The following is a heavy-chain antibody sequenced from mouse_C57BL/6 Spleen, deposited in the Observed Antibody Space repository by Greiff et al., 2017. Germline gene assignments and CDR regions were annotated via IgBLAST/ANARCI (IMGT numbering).Heavy chain of an antibody. D-gene: IGHD2-5*01. Sequence: EVQVVESGGDLVKPGGSLKLSCAASGFTFSSYGMSWVRQTPDKRLEWVATISSGGSYTYYPDSVKGRFTISRDNAKNTLYLQRSSLKSEDTAMYYCARQDYSNPFDYWGQGTTLTVSS. CDR2: ISSGGSYT. CDR3: ARQDYSNPFDY. CDR1: GFTFSSYG. J-gene: IGHJ2*01. V-gene: IGHV5-6*01.